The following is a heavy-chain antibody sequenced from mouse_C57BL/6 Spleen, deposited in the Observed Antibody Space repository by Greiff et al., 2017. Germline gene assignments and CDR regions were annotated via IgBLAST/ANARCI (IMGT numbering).Heavy chain of an antibody. Sequence: VKLMESGPELVKPGASVKLSCKASGYTFTSYDINWVKQRPGQGLEWIGWIYSRDGSTKYNEKFKGKATMTVDPSSNTAYMARHSLTSEDSAVYVCARGGHPFAMDYWGQGTSGTVSS. CDR3: ARGGHPFAMDY. CDR2: IYSRDGST. J-gene: IGHJ4*01. V-gene: IGHV1-85*01. CDR1: GYTFTSYD.